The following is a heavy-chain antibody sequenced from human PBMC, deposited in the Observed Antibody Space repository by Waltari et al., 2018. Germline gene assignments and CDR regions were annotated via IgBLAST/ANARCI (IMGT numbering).Heavy chain of an antibody. Sequence: QVQLVESGGGVVQPGRSLRLSCAASGFTFSSYAMHWVRQAPGKGLGWVAVISYDGSNKYYADSVKGRFTISRDNSKNTLYLQMNSLRAEDTAVYYCARGNYDSSGYPHLWGRGTLVTVSS. CDR3: ARGNYDSSGYPHL. V-gene: IGHV3-30-3*01. CDR2: ISYDGSNK. J-gene: IGHJ2*01. D-gene: IGHD3-22*01. CDR1: GFTFSSYA.